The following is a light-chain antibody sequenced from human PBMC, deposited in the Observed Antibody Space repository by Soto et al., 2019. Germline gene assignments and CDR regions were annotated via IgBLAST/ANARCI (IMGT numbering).Light chain of an antibody. V-gene: IGKV3-11*01. Sequence: ETVLTQSPATLSLSPGETATLSCRASQSVDIYVAWYQQKPGQAPRLLILDASNSATVIPARFSGSGSGTAFTITISSLEPEDFAVYYCQQRKYWPPLTFGQGTRLEIK. CDR2: DAS. CDR1: QSVDIY. CDR3: QQRKYWPPLT. J-gene: IGKJ5*01.